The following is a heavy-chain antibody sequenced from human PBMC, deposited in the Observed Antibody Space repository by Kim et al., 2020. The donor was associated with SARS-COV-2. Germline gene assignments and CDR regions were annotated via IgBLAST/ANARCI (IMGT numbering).Heavy chain of an antibody. J-gene: IGHJ4*02. D-gene: IGHD3-22*01. CDR3: ARDQYYYDSSGYSTGDY. V-gene: IGHV3-48*02. Sequence: VKGRFTIARDNAKNSLYLQMTSLRDEDTAVYYCARDQYYYDSSGYSTGDYWGQGTLVTVSS.